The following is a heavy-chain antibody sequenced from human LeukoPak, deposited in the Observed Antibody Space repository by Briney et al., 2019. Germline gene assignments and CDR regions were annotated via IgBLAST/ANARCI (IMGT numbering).Heavy chain of an antibody. D-gene: IGHD3-3*01. Sequence: SETLSLTCTVSGVSISSSSYYWGWIRQPPGKGLEWIGGIYYSGSTYYNPSLKSRVTISVDTSKNQFSLKLSSVTAADTAVYYCARTSADFWSGYPAGYYGMDVWGQGTTVTVSS. V-gene: IGHV4-39*01. CDR3: ARTSADFWSGYPAGYYGMDV. J-gene: IGHJ6*02. CDR1: GVSISSSSYY. CDR2: IYYSGST.